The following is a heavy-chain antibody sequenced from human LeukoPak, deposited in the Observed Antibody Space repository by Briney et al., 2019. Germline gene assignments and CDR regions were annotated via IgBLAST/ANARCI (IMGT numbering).Heavy chain of an antibody. V-gene: IGHV3-33*01. J-gene: IGHJ3*02. CDR3: ARENVLTGYDAFDI. Sequence: TGGSLRLSCAASGFTFNMYGMHWVRQAPGKGLEWVAVIWYDGSATYYADSVEGRFTISRDNSQDTLYLQMNSLRAEDTAVYYCARENVLTGYDAFDIWGLGTLVTVSS. CDR2: IWYDGSAT. D-gene: IGHD3-9*01. CDR1: GFTFNMYG.